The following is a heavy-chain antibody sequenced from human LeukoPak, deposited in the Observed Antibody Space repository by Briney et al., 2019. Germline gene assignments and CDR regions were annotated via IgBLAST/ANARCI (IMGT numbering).Heavy chain of an antibody. CDR3: ASLGHFPYYYDSSGYDT. CDR2: INSDGSST. Sequence: GGSLRLSCAASGFTFSSYWMHWVRQAPGKGLVWVSRINSDGSSTSYADSVKGRFTISRDNAKNSLYLQMNSLRAEDTAVYYCASLGHFPYYYDSSGYDTWGQGTLVTVSS. V-gene: IGHV3-74*01. CDR1: GFTFSSYW. D-gene: IGHD3-22*01. J-gene: IGHJ4*02.